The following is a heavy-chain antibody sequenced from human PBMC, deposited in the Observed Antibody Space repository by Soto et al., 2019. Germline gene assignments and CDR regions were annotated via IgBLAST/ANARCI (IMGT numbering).Heavy chain of an antibody. Sequence: QVQLVQSGAEVKKPGSSVKVSCKASGGTFSSYAISWVRQAPGQGLAWMGGIIPISGTATYAQKFQGRVTITADESTSTAYMERSSLRSEDPAVYYCARANYYDSSGYSKPCDYWGQGTLVTVSS. CDR2: IIPISGTA. CDR3: ARANYYDSSGYSKPCDY. J-gene: IGHJ4*02. D-gene: IGHD3-22*01. V-gene: IGHV1-69*01. CDR1: GGTFSSYA.